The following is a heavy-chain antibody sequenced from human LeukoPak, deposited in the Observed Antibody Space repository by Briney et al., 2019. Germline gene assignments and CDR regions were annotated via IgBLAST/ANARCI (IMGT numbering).Heavy chain of an antibody. V-gene: IGHV3-64D*06. CDR1: GFTFSSYV. CDR3: VKAIPGRRRWSPYFYGMDV. CDR2: ITYNGGNT. Sequence: GGSLRLSCSASGFTFSSYVMHWIRQAPGKGLEYVSVITYNGGNTYYADSVKGRFTISRDNSKNTLYLQMSTQRAKDTAVYYCVKAIPGRRRWSPYFYGMDVWGQGATVTVSS. J-gene: IGHJ6*02. D-gene: IGHD6-13*01.